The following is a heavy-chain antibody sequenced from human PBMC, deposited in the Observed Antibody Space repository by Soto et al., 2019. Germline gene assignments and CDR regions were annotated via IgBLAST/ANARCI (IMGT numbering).Heavy chain of an antibody. CDR3: ARHLASTVTTSDGFDP. J-gene: IGHJ5*02. CDR1: GFTFTSHA. V-gene: IGHV3-30-3*01. Sequence: QVQLVESGGGVVQPGRSLRLSCAASGFTFTSHAMHWVRQAPGKGLEWVAIISYDGSTIYYADSVKGRFTISRDNSKNTLYLQMNSLRADDTAVDFCARHLASTVTTSDGFDPWGQGTLVTVSS. D-gene: IGHD4-17*01. CDR2: ISYDGSTI.